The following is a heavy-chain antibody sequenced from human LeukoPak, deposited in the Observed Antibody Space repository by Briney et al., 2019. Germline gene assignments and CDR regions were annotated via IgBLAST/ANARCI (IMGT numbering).Heavy chain of an antibody. D-gene: IGHD4-17*01. Sequence: ASVKVSCKASGYPFTSYYMHWVRQAPGQGLEWMGIINPSGGSTSYAQKFQGRVTMTRDTSTSTVYMELSSLRSEDTAVYYCARDAGLRHWYFGLWGRGTLVTVSS. J-gene: IGHJ2*01. V-gene: IGHV1-46*01. CDR3: ARDAGLRHWYFGL. CDR1: GYPFTSYY. CDR2: INPSGGST.